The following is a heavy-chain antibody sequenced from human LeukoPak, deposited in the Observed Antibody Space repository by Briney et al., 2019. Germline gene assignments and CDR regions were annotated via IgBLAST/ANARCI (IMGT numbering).Heavy chain of an antibody. D-gene: IGHD5-12*01. CDR1: GFTLRSYD. V-gene: IGHV3-23*01. CDR3: AKEYSGYDFDY. CDR2: TRGSGVNS. Sequence: GGSLRLSCAASGFTLRSYDMSWVRQAPGKGLEWVAATRGSGVNSYYADSVRGRFTIPRDNSQNTLYLQLDSLRAEDTALYYCAKEYSGYDFDYWGQGTLVTVSS. J-gene: IGHJ4*02.